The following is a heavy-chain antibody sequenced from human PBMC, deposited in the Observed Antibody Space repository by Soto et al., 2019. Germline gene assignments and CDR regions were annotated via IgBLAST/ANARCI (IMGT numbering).Heavy chain of an antibody. CDR1: GFTFSIYA. Sequence: GGSLRLSCSASGFTFSIYAMHWVRQAPGKGLEYVSSISINGDNTHYADSVKGRFTISRDNSKNTHYLQMSNLRPEDTAVYYWVKGEYYYDSGAYYPFDHWGQGTLVTFSS. V-gene: IGHV3-64D*06. CDR2: ISINGDNT. CDR3: VKGEYYYDSGAYYPFDH. D-gene: IGHD3-22*01. J-gene: IGHJ4*02.